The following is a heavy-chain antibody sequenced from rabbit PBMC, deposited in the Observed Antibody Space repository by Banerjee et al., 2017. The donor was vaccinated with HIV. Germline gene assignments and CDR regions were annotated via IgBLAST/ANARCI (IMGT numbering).Heavy chain of an antibody. V-gene: IGHV1S45*01. CDR1: GFSFSSALP. CDR3: ARAVSSGWGGFFNL. CDR2: IDTGDGGS. J-gene: IGHJ4*01. D-gene: IGHD4-1*01. Sequence: QEQLVESGGGLVKPGASLTLTCKTSGFSFSSALPMCWVRQAPGKGLEWIASIDTGDGGSYYASWAKGRFTISLDNAQNTVFLQMTSLTVADTATYFCARAVSSGWGGFFNLRGPGTLVTVS.